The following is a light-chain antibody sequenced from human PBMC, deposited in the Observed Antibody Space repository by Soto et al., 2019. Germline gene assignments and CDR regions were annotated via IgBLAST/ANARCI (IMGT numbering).Light chain of an antibody. J-gene: IGKJ3*01. Sequence: DLQMTQSPSSLSASIGDRVTITCQASEDIMNNLNWYQQKPGKAPQLLISDASTLEPGVPSRFSGSGSGTDFTFTISSLHPEDAATYYCQQYDNGPAFVFGPGTKVDIK. CDR2: DAS. CDR3: QQYDNGPAFV. CDR1: EDIMNN. V-gene: IGKV1-33*01.